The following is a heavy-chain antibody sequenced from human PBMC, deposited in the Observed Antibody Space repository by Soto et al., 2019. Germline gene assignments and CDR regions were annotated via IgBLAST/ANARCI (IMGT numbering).Heavy chain of an antibody. D-gene: IGHD3-3*01. V-gene: IGHV3-30*18. CDR3: AKVGVGWLLYYYFDY. CDR1: GFTFSSYG. CDR2: ISYDGSNK. J-gene: IGHJ4*02. Sequence: PGGSLRLSCAASGFTFSSYGMHWVRQAPGKGLEWVAVISYDGSNKYYADSVKGRFTISRDNSKNTLYLQMNSLRAEDTAVYYCAKVGVGWLLYYYFDYWGQGTLVTVSS.